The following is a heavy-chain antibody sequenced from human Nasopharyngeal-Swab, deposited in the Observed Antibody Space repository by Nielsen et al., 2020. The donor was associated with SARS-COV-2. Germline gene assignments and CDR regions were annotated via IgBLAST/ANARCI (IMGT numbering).Heavy chain of an antibody. CDR2: INHSGST. D-gene: IGHD2-21*01. V-gene: IGHV4-34*01. J-gene: IGHJ4*02. CDR1: GGSFSGYY. Sequence: SQTHSLTCAVYGGSFSGYYWSWIRQPPGKGLEWIGEINHSGSTNCNPSLKSRVTISVDTSKNQFSLKLSSVTAADTAVYYCARSLAYCGGDCYSSNGVFDYWGQGTLVTVSS. CDR3: ARSLAYCGGDCYSSNGVFDY.